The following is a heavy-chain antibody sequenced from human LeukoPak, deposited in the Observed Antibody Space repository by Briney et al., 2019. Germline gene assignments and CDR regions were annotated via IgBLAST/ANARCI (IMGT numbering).Heavy chain of an antibody. CDR1: GFTFSSYA. CDR3: AREGISRYDPQKDMDV. CDR2: IYSGGST. D-gene: IGHD3-3*01. Sequence: TGGSLRLSCAASGFTFSSYAMSWVRQAPGKGLEWVSVIYSGGSTYYADSVKGRFTISRDNSKNTLYLQMNSLRAEDTAVYYCAREGISRYDPQKDMDVWGKGTTVTVSS. V-gene: IGHV3-66*02. J-gene: IGHJ6*04.